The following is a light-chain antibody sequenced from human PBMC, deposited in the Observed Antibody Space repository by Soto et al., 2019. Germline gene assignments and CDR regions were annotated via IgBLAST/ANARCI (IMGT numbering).Light chain of an antibody. CDR3: QQYESSPWT. J-gene: IGKJ1*01. V-gene: IGKV3-20*01. CDR2: GAS. Sequence: EIVLTQSPGTLSLSPGERATLSCRASQSVSSSFLAWYQQKPGQAPRLLIYGASSRATGIPDRFSGSGSGTDFTLTISGLEPEDVAEYYCQQYESSPWTFGQGTRVEIK. CDR1: QSVSSSF.